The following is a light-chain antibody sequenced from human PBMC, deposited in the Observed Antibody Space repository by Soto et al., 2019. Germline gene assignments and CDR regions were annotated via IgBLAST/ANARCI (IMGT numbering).Light chain of an antibody. CDR2: DAY. CDR1: QSFRGL. J-gene: IGKJ5*01. V-gene: IGKV3-11*01. Sequence: EIVLTQSPDTLSLSPGDRATLSCRASQSFRGLLAWYQQKPGQAPRLLIYDAYNRATGIPPRFSGSGSGTDFTLTISSLEPEDSAVYYCQQRHMWPITFGQGTHWRL. CDR3: QQRHMWPIT.